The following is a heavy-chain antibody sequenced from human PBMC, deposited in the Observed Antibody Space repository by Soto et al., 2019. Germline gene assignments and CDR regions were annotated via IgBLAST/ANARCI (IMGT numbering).Heavy chain of an antibody. CDR2: IIPYYNTL. CDR1: EGTFNSYA. Sequence: QAQVVQSGAEVRKPGSSVKLSCKASEGTFNSYAIAWVRQAPGQVLEWMGGIIPYYNTLNYAKQFQDRVTITADDHTNTYYMELSSLRSDDTAVYFCARGASRWYPYFFDSWAQGTLVTVSS. D-gene: IGHD6-13*01. V-gene: IGHV1-69*01. J-gene: IGHJ4*02. CDR3: ARGASRWYPYFFDS.